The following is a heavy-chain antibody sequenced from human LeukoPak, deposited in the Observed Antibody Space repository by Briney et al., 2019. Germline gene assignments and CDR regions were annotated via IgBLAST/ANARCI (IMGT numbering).Heavy chain of an antibody. V-gene: IGHV3-11*01. J-gene: IGHJ4*02. D-gene: IGHD7-27*01. CDR1: GFTLSNHY. CDR3: ARGHWGLDC. Sequence: KPGGSLRLSCTVSGFTLSNHYMTWIRQAPGKGLEYISYLSNTGSDIFYADSVKGRFSTSRDNAKNSLYLQMNSLRAEDTAVYYCARGHWGLDCWGQGTLVTVSS. CDR2: LSNTGSDI.